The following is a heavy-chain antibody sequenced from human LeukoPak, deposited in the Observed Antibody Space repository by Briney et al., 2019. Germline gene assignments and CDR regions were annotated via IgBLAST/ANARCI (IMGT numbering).Heavy chain of an antibody. CDR1: GYTFTSYG. D-gene: IGHD2-15*01. CDR2: IIPILGIA. V-gene: IGHV1-69*04. Sequence: SVKVSCKASGYTFTSYGISWVRQAPGQGLGWMGRIIPILGIANYAQKFQGRVTITADKSTSTAYMELSSLRSEDTAVYYCAREYCSGGSCYSSRWFDPWGQGTLVTVSS. CDR3: AREYCSGGSCYSSRWFDP. J-gene: IGHJ5*02.